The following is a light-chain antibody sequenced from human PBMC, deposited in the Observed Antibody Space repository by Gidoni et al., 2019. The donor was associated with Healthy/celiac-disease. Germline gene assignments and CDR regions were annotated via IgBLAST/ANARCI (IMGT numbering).Light chain of an antibody. CDR1: QSISSW. CDR2: KAS. CDR3: QQYNSYST. Sequence: DIQMTQSPSTLSASVGDRVTITCRASQSISSWMAWYQQKPGQAPKLLIYKASSLESGVPSMCSGSGSGTEFTLTISSLQPDEFATYYCQQYNSYSTFGQGTKLEIK. V-gene: IGKV1-5*03. J-gene: IGKJ2*01.